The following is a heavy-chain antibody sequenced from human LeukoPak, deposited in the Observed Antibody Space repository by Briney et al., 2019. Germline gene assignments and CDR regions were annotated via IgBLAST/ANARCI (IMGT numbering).Heavy chain of an antibody. J-gene: IGHJ4*02. CDR2: IKTKIEGWTT. CDR3: ITVERWLLNTPPY. D-gene: IGHD5-24*01. Sequence: PGGSLRLSCAASGFIFSNAWMSWVRQAPGKGLEWVGRIKTKIEGWTTDYAAPVKGRFTISRDDSKNTLYLQMNSLKTEDTAIYYCITVERWLLNTPPYWGQGTLVTVSS. CDR1: GFIFSNAW. V-gene: IGHV3-15*05.